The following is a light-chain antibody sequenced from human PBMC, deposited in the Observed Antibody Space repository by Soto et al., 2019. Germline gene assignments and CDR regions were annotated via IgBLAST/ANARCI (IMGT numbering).Light chain of an antibody. CDR1: QSISSW. J-gene: IGKJ1*01. V-gene: IGKV1-5*03. CDR2: KAS. Sequence: DIQMTQSPSTLSASVGDRVTITCRASQSISSWLAWYQQKPGKAPKLLVYKASSLESGVPTRFSGSGSGTECTLTISSLQPDDFATYYCQQYNSYMTFGQRTKVQIK. CDR3: QQYNSYMT.